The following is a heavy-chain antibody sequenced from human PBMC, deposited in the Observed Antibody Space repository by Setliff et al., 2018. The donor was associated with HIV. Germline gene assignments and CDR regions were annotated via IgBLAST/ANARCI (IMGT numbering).Heavy chain of an antibody. CDR2: IHWNDAN. Sequence: SGPTLVNPTQTLTLTCTFSGFSLTTSGVGVGWIRQPPGKALEWLAVIHWNDANHYSPSLKSRLTITKDTSKNQVVLTMTNMDPVDTATYYCAHRQTGYGDYEYYFDYWGQGTLVTVSS. D-gene: IGHD4-17*01. V-gene: IGHV2-5*01. J-gene: IGHJ4*02. CDR1: GFSLTTSGVG. CDR3: AHRQTGYGDYEYYFDY.